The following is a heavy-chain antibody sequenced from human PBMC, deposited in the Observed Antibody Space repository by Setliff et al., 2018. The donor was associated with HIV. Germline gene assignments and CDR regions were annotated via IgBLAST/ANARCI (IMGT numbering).Heavy chain of an antibody. J-gene: IGHJ4*01. Sequence: RASVKVSCKAFGYTFTTYSLHWVRQAPGQSLEWMGWINVDKGDTKYSQEFQGRVSITTDTSASTGYMELSSLRSDDTAVYFCARGALLAVFDFDHWGHGTLVTVSS. D-gene: IGHD3-10*01. CDR1: GYTFTTYS. CDR3: ARGALLAVFDFDH. V-gene: IGHV1-3*01. CDR2: INVDKGDT.